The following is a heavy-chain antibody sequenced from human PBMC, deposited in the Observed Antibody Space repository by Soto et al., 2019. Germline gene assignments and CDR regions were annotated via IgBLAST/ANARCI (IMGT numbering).Heavy chain of an antibody. Sequence: SVKVSCKASGGTFSSYAISWVRQAPGQGLEWMGGIIPIFGTANYAQKFQGRVTITADESTSTAYMELSSLRSEDTAVYYCARERRGAMAQFDYWGQGTLVTVSS. V-gene: IGHV1-69*13. J-gene: IGHJ4*02. D-gene: IGHD5-18*01. CDR1: GGTFSSYA. CDR2: IIPIFGTA. CDR3: ARERRGAMAQFDY.